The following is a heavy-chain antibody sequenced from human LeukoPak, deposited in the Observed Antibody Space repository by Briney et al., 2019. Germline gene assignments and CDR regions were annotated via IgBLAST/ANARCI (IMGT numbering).Heavy chain of an antibody. J-gene: IGHJ4*02. V-gene: IGHV1-2*02. CDR1: GYTFTGYY. CDR2: INPNSGGT. CDR3: ARVALFWSGYYFDY. Sequence: GASVKVSCKASGYTFTGYYMHWVRQAPGQGLEWLGWINPNSGGTNYAQKFQGRVTMTRDTSISTVYMELSRLRSDDTGVYYCARVALFWSGYYFDYWGQGTLVTVSS. D-gene: IGHD3-3*01.